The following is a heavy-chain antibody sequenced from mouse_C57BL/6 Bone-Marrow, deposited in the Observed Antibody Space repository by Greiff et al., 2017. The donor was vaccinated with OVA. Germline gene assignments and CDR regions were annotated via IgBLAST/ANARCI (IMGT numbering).Heavy chain of an antibody. CDR1: GFSLSTFGMG. J-gene: IGHJ4*01. CDR3: ARTGAGFITTVVEAMDY. Sequence: QVTLKESGPGILQPSQTLSLTCSFSGFSLSTFGMGVGWIRQPSGKGLEWLAHICWDDNKYYNPALKSRLTISKDTSKNQVFLKIANVDTADTATYYCARTGAGFITTVVEAMDYWGQGTSVTVSS. D-gene: IGHD1-1*01. CDR2: ICWDDNK. V-gene: IGHV8-8*01.